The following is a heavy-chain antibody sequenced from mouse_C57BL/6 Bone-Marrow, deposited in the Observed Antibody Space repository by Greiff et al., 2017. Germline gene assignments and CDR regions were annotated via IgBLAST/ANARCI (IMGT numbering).Heavy chain of an antibody. D-gene: IGHD4-1*01. V-gene: IGHV1-54*01. CDR2: INPGSGGT. CDR3: ARSKNWDSWFAY. J-gene: IGHJ3*01. Sequence: VKLQESGAELVRPGTSVKVSCKASGYAFTNYLIEWVKQRPGQGLEWIGVINPGSGGTNYNEKFKGKATLTADKSSSTAYMQLSSLTSEDSAVYVGARSKNWDSWFAYWGQGTLVTVSA. CDR1: GYAFTNYL.